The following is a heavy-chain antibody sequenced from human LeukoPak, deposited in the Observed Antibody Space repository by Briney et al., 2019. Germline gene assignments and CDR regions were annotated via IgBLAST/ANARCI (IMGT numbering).Heavy chain of an antibody. CDR3: VRLSDTYYDFWSGYTAFDI. J-gene: IGHJ3*02. CDR1: GYSFTSYW. D-gene: IGHD3-3*01. CDR2: IYPGDSDT. Sequence: GESLKISCKGSGYSFTSYWIGWVRQMPGKGLEWMGIIYPGDSDTRYSPSFQGQVTISADKSISTAYLQWSSLKASDTAMYYCVRLSDTYYDFWSGYTAFDIWGQGTMVTVSS. V-gene: IGHV5-51*01.